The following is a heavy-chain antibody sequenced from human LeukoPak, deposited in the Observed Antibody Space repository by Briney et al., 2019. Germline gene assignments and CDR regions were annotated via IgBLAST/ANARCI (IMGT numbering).Heavy chain of an antibody. D-gene: IGHD4-17*01. J-gene: IGHJ3*02. CDR2: INHSGST. V-gene: IGHV4-34*01. CDR1: GGSFSGYY. CDR3: ARGRGYGDYVGAFDI. Sequence: SETLSLTCAVYGGSFSGYYWSWIRQPPGKGLEWIGEINHSGSTNSNPSLKSRVTLSIDTSKNQFSLKRSSVTAVDTAVYYCARGRGYGDYVGAFDIWGQGTRVTVSS.